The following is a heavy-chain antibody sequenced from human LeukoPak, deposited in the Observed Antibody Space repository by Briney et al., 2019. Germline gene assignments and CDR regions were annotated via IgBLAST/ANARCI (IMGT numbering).Heavy chain of an antibody. D-gene: IGHD3-16*01. CDR2: MYTLGNT. V-gene: IGHV3-66*01. CDR3: AKDWVSDYFDY. CDR1: GFSVSTNY. Sequence: PGGSLRLSCAGTGFSVSTNYMSWVRQAPGKGLQWVSVMYTLGNTYYADSVKGRFTISRDNSKNTLYLQMNSLRAEDTAVYYCAKDWVSDYFDYWGQGTLVTVSS. J-gene: IGHJ4*02.